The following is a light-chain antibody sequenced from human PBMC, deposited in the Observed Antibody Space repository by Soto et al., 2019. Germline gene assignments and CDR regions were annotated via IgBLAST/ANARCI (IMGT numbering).Light chain of an antibody. CDR2: LGS. CDR3: MQALQTPPT. Sequence: DIVMTQSPLSLPVTPGEPASISCRSSQSLLHSNGYNYLDWYLQKPGQSPQLLIYLGSNRASGVPDRFSGRGSGTDFTLKISRVEAEDAGVYYCMQALQTPPTFGQGTRLEIK. V-gene: IGKV2-28*01. J-gene: IGKJ5*01. CDR1: QSLLHSNGYNY.